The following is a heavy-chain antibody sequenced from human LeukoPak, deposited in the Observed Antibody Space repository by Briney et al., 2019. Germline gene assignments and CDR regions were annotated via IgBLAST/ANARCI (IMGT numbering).Heavy chain of an antibody. V-gene: IGHV3-15*01. CDR3: TTDLSNGHYYAPGYFDS. Sequence: PGGSLRLSCAASGFIFTKARMNWIRQAPGKGLEWVGRIKSKADGGTTDYAAPVKGRFTISRDDSKDTLYLQMNSLKIEDTAVYFCTTDLSNGHYYAPGYFDSWGQGTLVAVSP. J-gene: IGHJ4*02. CDR1: GFIFTKAR. D-gene: IGHD3-22*01. CDR2: IKSKADGGTT.